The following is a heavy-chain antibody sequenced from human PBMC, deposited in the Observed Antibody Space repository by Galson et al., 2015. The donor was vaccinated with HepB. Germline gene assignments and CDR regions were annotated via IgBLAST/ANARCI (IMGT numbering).Heavy chain of an antibody. D-gene: IGHD6-13*01. J-gene: IGHJ4*02. CDR3: ARIKFGTGIAAAGTIDY. CDR2: IDWDDDK. Sequence: PALVKPTQTLTLTCTFSGFSLSTSGMCVSWIRQPPGKALEWLARIDWDDDKYYSTSLKTRLTISKDTSKNQVVLTMTNMDPVDTATYYCARIKFGTGIAAAGTIDYWGQGTLVTVSS. V-gene: IGHV2-70*11. CDR1: GFSLSTSGMC.